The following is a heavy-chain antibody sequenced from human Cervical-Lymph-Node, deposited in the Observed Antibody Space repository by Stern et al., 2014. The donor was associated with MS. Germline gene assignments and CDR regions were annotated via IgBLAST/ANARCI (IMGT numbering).Heavy chain of an antibody. J-gene: IGHJ4*02. CDR2: ITPIFDTP. D-gene: IGHD6-19*01. V-gene: IGHV1-69*06. CDR1: GGTFSNYA. CDR3: ARALSASSGWYVGY. Sequence: VQLVQSGAEVKKPGSSVKVSCKASGGTFSNYAISWVRQSPGQGLEWVGGITPIFDTPKYAQKFQGRVTITADKSTDTVYMELSSLRSEDTTIYYCARALSASSGWYVGYWGQGTLVTVSS.